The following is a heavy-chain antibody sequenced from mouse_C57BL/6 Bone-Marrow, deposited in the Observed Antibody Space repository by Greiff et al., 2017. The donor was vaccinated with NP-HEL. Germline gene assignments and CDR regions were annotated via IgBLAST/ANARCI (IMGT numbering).Heavy chain of an antibody. V-gene: IGHV2-5*01. J-gene: IGHJ1*03. CDR1: GFSLTSYG. Sequence: VQLQQSGPGLVQPSQSLSITCTVSGFSLTSYGVHWVRQSPGKGLEWLGVIWRGGSTDYNAAFMSRLSITKDNSKSQVFFKMNSRQADDTAIYYCAKERNYYGSYWYFDVWGTGTTVTVSS. CDR3: AKERNYYGSYWYFDV. CDR2: IWRGGST. D-gene: IGHD1-1*01.